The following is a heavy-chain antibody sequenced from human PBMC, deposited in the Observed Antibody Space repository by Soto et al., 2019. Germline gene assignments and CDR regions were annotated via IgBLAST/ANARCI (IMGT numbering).Heavy chain of an antibody. V-gene: IGHV3-23*01. CDR2: ISGSGGST. J-gene: IGHJ4*02. CDR1: GFTFSNYA. D-gene: IGHD2-15*01. Sequence: GGSLRLSCAASGFTFSNYAMKWVRQAPGRGLEWVSAISGSGGSTYYADSVKGRFTISRDNSMNTLYLQMNSLRAEDTAIYYCAKDDCSGGSCYSGSNYWGQRTQVTSPQ. CDR3: AKDDCSGGSCYSGSNY.